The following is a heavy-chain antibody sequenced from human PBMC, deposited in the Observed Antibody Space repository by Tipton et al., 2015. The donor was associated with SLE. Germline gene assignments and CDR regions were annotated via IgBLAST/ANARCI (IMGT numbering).Heavy chain of an antibody. J-gene: IGHJ4*02. CDR2: ISGDGSST. Sequence: GSLRLSCAASGFTFDDYVMHWVRQAPGKGLEWVSLISGDGSSTDYADSVKGRFTISRDNTRNSLYLQINSLRAEDTAVYYCAKVDSNSQHFDYWGQGTLVTVSS. V-gene: IGHV3-43*02. CDR1: GFTFDDYV. CDR3: AKVDSNSQHFDY. D-gene: IGHD4-11*01.